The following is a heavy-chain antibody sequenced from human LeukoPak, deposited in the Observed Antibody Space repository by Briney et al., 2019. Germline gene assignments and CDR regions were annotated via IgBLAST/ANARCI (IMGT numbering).Heavy chain of an antibody. CDR3: ARGNYGGKVDY. Sequence: GGSLRLSCAASGFTFSSYEMNWVRQAPGKGLEWVSYISSSGSTIYYADSVKGRFTISRDNAKNSLYLQMNSLRAEDTAVYYCARGNYGGKVDYWGQGTLVTVSS. CDR1: GFTFSSYE. V-gene: IGHV3-48*03. J-gene: IGHJ4*02. CDR2: ISSSGSTI. D-gene: IGHD4-23*01.